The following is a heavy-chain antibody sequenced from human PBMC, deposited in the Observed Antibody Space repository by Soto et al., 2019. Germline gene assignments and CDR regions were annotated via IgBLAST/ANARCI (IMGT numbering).Heavy chain of an antibody. J-gene: IGHJ4*02. Sequence: EVQVVESGGGLVQPGGSLTLSCAASGFTFTNYEMNWVRQAPGKGLEWVSYITSSSSAKNYADSVKGRFTISRDNAKNSVYLQMNSLRAEDTAVYYCVREGLHYFDYWGQGTLVTVSS. V-gene: IGHV3-48*03. CDR3: VREGLHYFDY. CDR2: ITSSSSAK. CDR1: GFTFTNYE.